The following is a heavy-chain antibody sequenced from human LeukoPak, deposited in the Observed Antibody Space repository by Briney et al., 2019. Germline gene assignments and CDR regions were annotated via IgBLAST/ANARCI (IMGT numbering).Heavy chain of an antibody. CDR2: IYYSGST. D-gene: IGHD3-9*01. CDR3: ARAGNELRYFDWLSPHWFDP. Sequence: SETLSLTCAVYGGSFSGYYWSWIRQPPGKGLEWIGSIYYSGSTYYNPSLESRVTISVDTSKNQFSLKLSSATAADTAVYYCARAGNELRYFDWLSPHWFDPWGQGTLVTVSS. V-gene: IGHV4-34*01. J-gene: IGHJ5*02. CDR1: GGSFSGYY.